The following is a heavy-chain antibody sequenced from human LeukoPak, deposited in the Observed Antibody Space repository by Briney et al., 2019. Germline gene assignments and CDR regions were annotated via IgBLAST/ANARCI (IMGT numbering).Heavy chain of an antibody. CDR2: MSPNSGNT. J-gene: IGHJ4*02. CDR1: GYTFTSYD. D-gene: IGHD1-26*01. CDR3: ARNLRGGSYSDFDY. Sequence: GASVTVSCKASGYTFTSYDINWVRQATGQGLEWMGWMSPNSGNTGYAQKFQGRVTMTRNTSISTAYMELSSLRSEDTAVYYCARNLRGGSYSDFDYWGQGTLVTVSS. V-gene: IGHV1-8*01.